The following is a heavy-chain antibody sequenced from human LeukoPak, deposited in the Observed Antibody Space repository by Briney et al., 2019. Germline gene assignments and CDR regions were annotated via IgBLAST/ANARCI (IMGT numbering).Heavy chain of an antibody. D-gene: IGHD2-2*01. CDR1: GFTFSSYS. Sequence: PGGSLRLSCAASGFTFSSYSMNWVRQAPEKGLEWVSSISSSSSYIYYADSVKGRFTISRDNAKNSLYLQMNSLRAEDTAVYYCARVKVVPAAEYYYYYGMDVWGQGTTVTVSS. J-gene: IGHJ6*02. CDR3: ARVKVVPAAEYYYYYGMDV. CDR2: ISSSSSYI. V-gene: IGHV3-21*01.